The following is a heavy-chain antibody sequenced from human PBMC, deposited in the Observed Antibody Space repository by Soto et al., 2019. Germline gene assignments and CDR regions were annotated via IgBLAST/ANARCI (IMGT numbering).Heavy chain of an antibody. J-gene: IGHJ4*02. CDR2: IDWDDDK. CDR1: GFSLSTSGMC. D-gene: IGHD3-10*01. Sequence: SGPTLVNPTQTLTLTCTFSGFSLSTSGMCVSWIRQPPGKALEWLARIDWDDDKYYSTSLKTRLTISKDTSKNQVVLTMTNMDPVDTATYYCARMDSYYGSGSYPYFDYWGQGTLVTVSS. CDR3: ARMDSYYGSGSYPYFDY. V-gene: IGHV2-70*11.